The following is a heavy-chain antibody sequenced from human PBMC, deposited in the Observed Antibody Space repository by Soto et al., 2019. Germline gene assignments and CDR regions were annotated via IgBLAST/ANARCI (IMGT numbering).Heavy chain of an antibody. CDR3: AREVRGMATTHYFDY. CDR1: GGTFSSYA. J-gene: IGHJ4*02. Sequence: QVQLVQSGAEVKKPGSSVKVSCKASGGTFSSYAISWVRQAPGQGLEWMGGIIPIFGTANYAQKFQGRVTITADESTSTAYMELSSLSSEDTAVYYCAREVRGMATTHYFDYWGQGTLVTVSS. V-gene: IGHV1-69*12. D-gene: IGHD3-16*01. CDR2: IIPIFGTA.